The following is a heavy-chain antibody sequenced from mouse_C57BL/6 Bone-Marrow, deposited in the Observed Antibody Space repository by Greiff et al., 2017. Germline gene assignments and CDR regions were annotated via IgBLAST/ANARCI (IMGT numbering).Heavy chain of an antibody. D-gene: IGHD1-1*01. Sequence: EVKLMESGEGLVKPGGSLKLSCAASGFTFSSYAMSWVRQTPEKRLEWVATISSGGDYIYYADTVKGRFTISRDNARNTLYLQMSSLKSEDTAMYYSTRVGCITTVVAAKAMDYWGQGASVTVSS. CDR1: GFTFSSYA. CDR3: TRVGCITTVVAAKAMDY. J-gene: IGHJ4*01. V-gene: IGHV5-9-1*02. CDR2: ISSGGDYI.